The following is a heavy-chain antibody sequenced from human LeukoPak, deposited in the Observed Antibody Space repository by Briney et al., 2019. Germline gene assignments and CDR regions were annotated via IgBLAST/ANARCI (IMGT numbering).Heavy chain of an antibody. CDR3: AREYYYDSSGYYYAGPKHFDP. Sequence: GGSLRLSCAASGFTFSDYSMEWVRQAPGKGLEWISYISSTSTTIYYADSVRGRFTTSRDNAKNSLYLQMNSLRAEDTAVYYCAREYYYDSSGYYYAGPKHFDPWGQGTLVTVSS. J-gene: IGHJ5*02. D-gene: IGHD3-22*01. CDR2: ISSTSTTI. V-gene: IGHV3-48*04. CDR1: GFTFSDYS.